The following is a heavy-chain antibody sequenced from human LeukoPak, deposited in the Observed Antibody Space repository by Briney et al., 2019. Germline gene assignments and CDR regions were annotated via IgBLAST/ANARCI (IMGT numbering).Heavy chain of an antibody. CDR1: GFTFISYA. V-gene: IGHV3-30*04. Sequence: TGTSLRLSCAASGFTFISYAIHWVRQAPGKGLEWVAVISFHGTDSFYADSVRGRFTISRDNSKSTLSLQMDSLRAEDTAIYYCATYRQVLLPFESWGQGTLVTVSS. J-gene: IGHJ4*02. CDR3: ATYRQVLLPFES. D-gene: IGHD2-8*02. CDR2: ISFHGTDS.